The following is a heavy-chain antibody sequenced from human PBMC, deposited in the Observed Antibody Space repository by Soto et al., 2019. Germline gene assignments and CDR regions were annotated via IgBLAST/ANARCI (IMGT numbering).Heavy chain of an antibody. D-gene: IGHD1-26*01. CDR1: GYNFTTYW. Sequence: GESLKISCXVSGYNFTTYWINWVRQMPGKGLEWMGRIDPSDSYTNYSPSFQGHVTISTDNSLNTAYLQWSSLKASDTAIYHCARAWERIHWFDPWGLGTLVTVSS. J-gene: IGHJ5*02. CDR2: IDPSDSYT. CDR3: ARAWERIHWFDP. V-gene: IGHV5-10-1*01.